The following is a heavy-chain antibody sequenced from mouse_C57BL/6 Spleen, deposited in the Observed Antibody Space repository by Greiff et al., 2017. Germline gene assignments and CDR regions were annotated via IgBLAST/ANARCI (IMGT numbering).Heavy chain of an antibody. CDR1: GYTFTSYW. D-gene: IGHD1-1*01. CDR3: AMGDYGSSSAWFAY. V-gene: IGHV1-74*01. J-gene: IGHJ3*01. Sequence: VQLQQPGAELVKPGASVKVSCKASGYTFTSYWMHWVKQRPGQGLEWIGRIHPSDSDTNYNQKFKGKATFTVDKSSSTAYMQLSSLTSEDSAVYYCAMGDYGSSSAWFAYWGQGTLVTVSA. CDR2: IHPSDSDT.